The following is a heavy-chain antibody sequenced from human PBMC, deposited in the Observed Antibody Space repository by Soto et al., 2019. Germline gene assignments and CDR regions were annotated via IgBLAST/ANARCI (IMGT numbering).Heavy chain of an antibody. CDR3: ARHGASSGNNWFDP. CDR1: GGSIRSSFYY. Sequence: PSETLSLTCTVSGGSIRSSFYYWAWMRQPPGKGLEWIGSMYYSGTTYYNPSLKSRVTISVDTSKFSLHLSSVPAADTAVYYCARHGASSGNNWFDPWGQGILVTVSS. CDR2: MYYSGTT. D-gene: IGHD1-1*01. V-gene: IGHV4-39*01. J-gene: IGHJ5*02.